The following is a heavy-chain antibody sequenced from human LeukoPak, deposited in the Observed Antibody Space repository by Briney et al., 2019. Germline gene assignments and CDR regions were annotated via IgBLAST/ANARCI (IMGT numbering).Heavy chain of an antibody. J-gene: IGHJ6*03. V-gene: IGHV3-30*01. Sequence: GGSLRLSCAASGFTFSSYAMHWVRQAPGKGLEWVAVISYDGSNKYYADSVKGRFTISRDNSKNTLYLQMNSLRAEDTAVYYCAREAVVGALGYYYMDVWGKGTMVTVSS. CDR2: ISYDGSNK. CDR3: AREAVVGALGYYYMDV. D-gene: IGHD1-26*01. CDR1: GFTFSSYA.